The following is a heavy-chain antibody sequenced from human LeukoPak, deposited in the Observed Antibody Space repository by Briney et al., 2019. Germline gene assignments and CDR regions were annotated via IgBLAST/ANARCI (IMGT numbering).Heavy chain of an antibody. CDR1: GGSISSYY. CDR2: IYYSGST. V-gene: IGHV4-59*12. D-gene: IGHD5-12*01. Sequence: SEILSLTCTVSGGSISSYYWSWIRQPPGKGLEWIGYIYYSGSTNYNPSLQGRVTISVDTSKNQFSLKLSSVTAAGRAVCYCSGEGVATIDYWGQGTLVTVSS. J-gene: IGHJ4*02. CDR3: SGEGVATIDY.